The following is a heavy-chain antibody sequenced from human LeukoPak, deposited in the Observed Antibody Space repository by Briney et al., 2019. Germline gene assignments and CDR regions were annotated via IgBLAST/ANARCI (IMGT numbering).Heavy chain of an antibody. D-gene: IGHD1-26*01. CDR1: GYTFTSYG. V-gene: IGHV1-18*01. J-gene: IGHJ6*02. CDR2: ISAYNGNT. CDR3: AREGILSGSYYYYYGMDV. Sequence: ASVEVSCKASGYTFTSYGISWVRQAPGQGLEWMGWISAYNGNTNYAQKLQGRVTMTTDTSTSTAYMELRSLRSDDTAVYYCAREGILSGSYYYYYGMDVWGQGTTVTVSS.